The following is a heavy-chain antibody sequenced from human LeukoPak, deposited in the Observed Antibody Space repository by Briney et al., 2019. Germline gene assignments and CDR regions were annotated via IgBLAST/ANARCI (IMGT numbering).Heavy chain of an antibody. CDR3: ARVSCSGGNCYFDY. CDR2: IYHSGST. V-gene: IGHV4-59*01. Sequence: SETLSLTCTVSGGSISSYYWSWIRQPPGKGLEWIGYIYHSGSTNYNPSLKSRVAQPVDASKSQFSLKLRSVTAADTAVYYCARVSCSGGNCYFDYWGQGTLVTVSS. CDR1: GGSISSYY. J-gene: IGHJ4*02. D-gene: IGHD2-15*01.